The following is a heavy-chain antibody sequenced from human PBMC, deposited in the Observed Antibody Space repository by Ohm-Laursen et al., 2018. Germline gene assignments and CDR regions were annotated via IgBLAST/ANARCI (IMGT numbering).Heavy chain of an antibody. Sequence: SLRLPCAASGFTFDDYAMHWVRQAPGKGLEWVSSISWNSGSIDYADSVKGRFTISRDNAKNSLYLQMSSLRVEDTALYYCAKADGLAGPFYHFDNWGQGTLVTVSS. D-gene: IGHD6-19*01. V-gene: IGHV3-9*01. CDR3: AKADGLAGPFYHFDN. CDR1: GFTFDDYA. CDR2: ISWNSGSI. J-gene: IGHJ4*02.